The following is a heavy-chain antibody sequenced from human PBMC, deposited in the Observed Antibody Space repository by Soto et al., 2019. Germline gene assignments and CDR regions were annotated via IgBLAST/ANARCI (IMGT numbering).Heavy chain of an antibody. V-gene: IGHV1-18*01. CDR3: ARDDCSGGSCYSDY. D-gene: IGHD2-15*01. Sequence: GASVKASCKSSGYTFTSYDINCVRQATGQGLEWMGWMNAYSGNTDYAQKLQGRVTMTTDTSTSTAYMELRSLRSDDTAVYYCARDDCSGGSCYSDYWGQGTLVTVSS. J-gene: IGHJ4*02. CDR2: MNAYSGNT. CDR1: GYTFTSYD.